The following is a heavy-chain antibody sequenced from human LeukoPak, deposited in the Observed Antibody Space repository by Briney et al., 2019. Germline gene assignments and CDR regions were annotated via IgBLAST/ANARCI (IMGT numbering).Heavy chain of an antibody. V-gene: IGHV3-33*01. D-gene: IGHD4-11*01. CDR3: ARDAQRGFDYSNSLEY. CDR2: IWSDGTNQ. Sequence: SGGSLGLSCAAAGFTFSHYDMHWVRQAPGKGLEWVAVIWSDGTNQYYGDSVKGRFTISRDDSGNTVYLQMNSLRPEDTGVYYCARDAQRGFDYSNSLEYWGQGTPVTVST. J-gene: IGHJ4*02. CDR1: GFTFSHYD.